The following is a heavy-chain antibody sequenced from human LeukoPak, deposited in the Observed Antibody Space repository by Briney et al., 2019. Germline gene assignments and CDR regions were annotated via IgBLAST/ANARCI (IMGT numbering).Heavy chain of an antibody. V-gene: IGHV3-21*01. CDR1: ELSFKTYS. J-gene: IGHJ3*02. D-gene: IGHD3-16*02. CDR2: ISLAGTYI. Sequence: GGSLRLSCAATELSFKTYSMNWLRQSPGKGLEWVASISLAGTYIDYADSVKGRFTISRHNAKDSLYLQMNSLRAEDTAVYYCARVPAGVIGMKDAFDIWGQGTMVTVSS. CDR3: ARVPAGVIGMKDAFDI.